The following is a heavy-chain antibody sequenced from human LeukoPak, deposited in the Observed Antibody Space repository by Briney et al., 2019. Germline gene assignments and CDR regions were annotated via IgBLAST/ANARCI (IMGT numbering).Heavy chain of an antibody. CDR3: VRGYSAVVFDY. Sequence: PGGSLRLSCAASGFTFSSYAVHWVRQAPGKGLEWVAVIAYDGSNIYYADSVKGRFTISRDNAKNTLYLQMNSLRAEDTAVYYCVRGYSAVVFDYWGQGTLVTVSS. D-gene: IGHD5-18*01. CDR1: GFTFSSYA. J-gene: IGHJ4*02. V-gene: IGHV3-30-3*01. CDR2: IAYDGSNI.